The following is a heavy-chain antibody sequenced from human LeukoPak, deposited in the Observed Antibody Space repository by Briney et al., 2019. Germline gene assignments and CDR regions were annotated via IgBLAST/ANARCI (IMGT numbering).Heavy chain of an antibody. V-gene: IGHV3-23*01. J-gene: IGHJ4*02. D-gene: IGHD2-2*01. CDR3: ATSNIVVVPAAIEDY. CDR2: ISGSGGST. Sequence: GGSLRLSCAASGFTFSSYVMIWVRQAPGKGLEWVSAISGSGGSTYYADSVKGRFTISRDNSKNTLYLQMNSLRAEDTAVYYCATSNIVVVPAAIEDYWGQGTLVTVSS. CDR1: GFTFSSYV.